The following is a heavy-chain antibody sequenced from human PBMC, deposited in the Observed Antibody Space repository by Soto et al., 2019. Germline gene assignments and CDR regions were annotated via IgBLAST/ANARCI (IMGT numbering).Heavy chain of an antibody. CDR1: GFTFSSYW. Sequence: GGSLRLSCAASGFTFSSYWMHWVRQAPGKGLVWVSRINSDGSSTSDADSVKGRFTISRDNAKNTLYLQMNSLRAEDTAVYYCASSFSTVTTAIDYWGQGTLVTVSS. V-gene: IGHV3-74*01. D-gene: IGHD4-17*01. CDR3: ASSFSTVTTAIDY. CDR2: INSDGSST. J-gene: IGHJ4*02.